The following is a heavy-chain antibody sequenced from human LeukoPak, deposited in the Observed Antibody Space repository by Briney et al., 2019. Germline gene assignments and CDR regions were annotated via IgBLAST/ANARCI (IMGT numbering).Heavy chain of an antibody. CDR2: ISGSGGST. J-gene: IGHJ5*02. D-gene: IGHD2-15*01. V-gene: IGHV3-23*01. CDR1: GFTFGSYA. CDR3: AKDYCSGGSCYPADWFGP. Sequence: PGGSLRLSCAASGFTFGSYAMSWVRQAPGKGLEWVSAISGSGGSTYYADSVKGRFTISRDNSKNTLYLQMNSLRAEDTAVYYCAKDYCSGGSCYPADWFGPWGQGTLVTVSS.